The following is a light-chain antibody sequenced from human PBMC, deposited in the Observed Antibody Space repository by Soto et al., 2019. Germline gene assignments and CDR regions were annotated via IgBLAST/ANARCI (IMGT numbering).Light chain of an antibody. V-gene: IGLV1-40*01. Sequence: QSVLTQPPSVSGAPGQRVTISCTGSSSNIGAGYDVHWYQQLPGTAPKLFIYDNNNRPSGVPDRFSGSKSGTSASLAITGLQAEDEADYYCQSYDSSLSAVVFGGGTKVTVL. J-gene: IGLJ2*01. CDR3: QSYDSSLSAVV. CDR2: DNN. CDR1: SSNIGAGYD.